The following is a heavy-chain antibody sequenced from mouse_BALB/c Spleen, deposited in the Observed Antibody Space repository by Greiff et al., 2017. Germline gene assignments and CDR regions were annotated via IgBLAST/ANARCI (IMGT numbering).Heavy chain of an antibody. J-gene: IGHJ2*01. V-gene: IGHV1S81*02. D-gene: IGHD2-10*02. CDR3: ARRGYGNCFDY. CDR1: GYTFTSYW. Sequence: VQLQQPGAELVKPGASVKLSCKASGYTFTSYWMHWVKQRPGQGLEWMGEINPSNGRTNYNEKFKSKATLTVDKSSSTAYMQLSSLTSEDSAVYYCARRGYGNCFDYWGQGTTLTVSS. CDR2: INPSNGRT.